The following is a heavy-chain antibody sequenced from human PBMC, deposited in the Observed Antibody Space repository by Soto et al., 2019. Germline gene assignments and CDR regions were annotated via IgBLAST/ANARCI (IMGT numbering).Heavy chain of an antibody. V-gene: IGHV3-30*18. Sequence: GSLRLSCAASGFTFSSYGMHWVRQAPGKGLEWVAVISYDGSNKYYADSVKGRFTISRDNSKNTLYLQMNSLRAEDTAVYYCAKDSSGYYNWFDPWGQGTLVTVSS. D-gene: IGHD3-22*01. CDR2: ISYDGSNK. J-gene: IGHJ5*02. CDR3: AKDSSGYYNWFDP. CDR1: GFTFSSYG.